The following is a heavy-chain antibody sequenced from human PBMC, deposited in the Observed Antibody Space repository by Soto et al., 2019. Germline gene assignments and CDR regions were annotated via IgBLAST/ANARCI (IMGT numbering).Heavy chain of an antibody. CDR1: GGSTSSGGGYY. D-gene: IGHD3-3*01. V-gene: IGHV4-31*03. J-gene: IGHJ6*02. Sequence: SEALSLTCNVSGGSTSSGGGYYWSWIRQHPGKGLEWIGYIYYSGSTYYNPSLKSRVTISVDTSNNQFSLKRSAVTAADTAVYYCARDQYDFRSGSYYYAMEVWGQGTKVTV. CDR2: IYYSGST. CDR3: ARDQYDFRSGSYYYAMEV.